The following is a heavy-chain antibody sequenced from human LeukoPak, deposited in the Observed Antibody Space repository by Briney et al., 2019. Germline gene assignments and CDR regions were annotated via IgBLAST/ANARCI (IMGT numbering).Heavy chain of an antibody. CDR3: ARCGADTSGYYPFDY. J-gene: IGHJ4*02. CDR2: IKQEGREK. CDR1: AFTFSDCW. D-gene: IGHD3-22*01. V-gene: IGHV3-7*05. Sequence: SLRLSCAASAFTFSDCWMTWVRQAPGTGRKWVATIKQEGREKDPVDSVKGRFTISRDNAKNSLYLQMNSLRAEDTAVYYCARCGADTSGYYPFDYWGQGALVTVSS.